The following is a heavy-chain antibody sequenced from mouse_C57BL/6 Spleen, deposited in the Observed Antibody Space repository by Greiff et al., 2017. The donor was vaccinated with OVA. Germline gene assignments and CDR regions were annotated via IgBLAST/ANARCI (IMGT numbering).Heavy chain of an antibody. CDR2: IDPETGGT. J-gene: IGHJ1*03. D-gene: IGHD1-1*01. Sequence: QVQLKESGAELVRPGASVTLSCKASGYTFTDYEMHWVKQTPVHGLEWIGAIDPETGGTAYNQKFKGKAILTADKSSSTAYMELRSLTSEDSAVYYCTRGTPVTTVDWYFDVWGTGTTVTVSS. CDR3: TRGTPVTTVDWYFDV. CDR1: GYTFTDYE. V-gene: IGHV1-15*01.